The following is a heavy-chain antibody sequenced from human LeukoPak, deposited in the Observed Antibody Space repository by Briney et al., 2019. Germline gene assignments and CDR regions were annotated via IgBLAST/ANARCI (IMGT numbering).Heavy chain of an antibody. CDR3: ARGGVDTAMATADWFDH. CDR2: IIPIFGTA. D-gene: IGHD5-18*01. J-gene: IGHJ5*02. CDR1: GGTFSSYA. V-gene: IGHV1-69*06. Sequence: ASVKVSCKASGGTFSSYAISWVRQAPGQGLEWMGGIIPIFGTANYAQKFQGRVTITADKSTSTAYMELSSLRSEDTAVYYCARGGVDTAMATADWFDHWGQGTLVTVSS.